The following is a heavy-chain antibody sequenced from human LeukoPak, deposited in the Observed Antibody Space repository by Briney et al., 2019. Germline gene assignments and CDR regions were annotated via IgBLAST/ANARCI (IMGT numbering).Heavy chain of an antibody. CDR3: AKDSSSWSGVFDY. CDR1: GFTFDDYA. V-gene: IGHV3-9*01. Sequence: GGSLRLSCAASGFTFDDYAMHWVRQAPGKGLEWVSGISWNSGSIGYADSVKGRFTISRDNAKNSLYLQMNSLRAEDTALYYCAKDSSSWSGVFDYWGQGTLVTVSS. CDR2: ISWNSGSI. D-gene: IGHD6-13*01. J-gene: IGHJ4*02.